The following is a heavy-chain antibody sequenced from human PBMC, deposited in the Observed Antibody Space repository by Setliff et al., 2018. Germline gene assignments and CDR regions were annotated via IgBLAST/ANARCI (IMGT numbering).Heavy chain of an antibody. Sequence: PSETLSLTCAAHGGSFSDYYWTWIRQPPGKGLEWVGEINHSGSTDYNPSLKSRVTISVDTSKNQFSLNLKSVTAADAAVYYCARKVEQWLTPHFDYWGQGALVTVS. CDR2: INHSGST. V-gene: IGHV4-34*01. CDR3: ARKVEQWLTPHFDY. J-gene: IGHJ4*02. CDR1: GGSFSDYY. D-gene: IGHD6-19*01.